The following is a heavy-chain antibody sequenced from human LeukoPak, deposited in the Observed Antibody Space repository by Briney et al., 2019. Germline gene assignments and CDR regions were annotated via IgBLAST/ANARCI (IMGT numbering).Heavy chain of an antibody. CDR1: GFTFSNYA. CDR2: ISGSGGST. Sequence: GGSLRLSCVASGFTFSNYAMSWVRQTPGKGLEWVSSISGSGGSTHYVDSVKGRFTISRDNSKNILYLQMNSLRAEDTAVYYCAKDWMSTIINYFDYWGQGTLVTVSS. CDR3: AKDWMSTIINYFDY. J-gene: IGHJ4*02. D-gene: IGHD5-12*01. V-gene: IGHV3-23*01.